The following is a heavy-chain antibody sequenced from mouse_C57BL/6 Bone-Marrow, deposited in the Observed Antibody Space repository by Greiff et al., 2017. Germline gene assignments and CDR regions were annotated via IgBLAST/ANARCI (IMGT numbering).Heavy chain of an antibody. CDR3: ARFGDVDYDVYFDY. V-gene: IGHV1-69*01. CDR2: IDPSDSYT. CDR1: GYTFTSYW. Sequence: QVQLQQPGAELVMPGASVKLSCKASGYTFTSYWVHWVKQRPGQGLEWIGEIDPSDSYTNYNQKFKGKSTLTVDKSSSTAYMQLSSLTSEDSAVSSGARFGDVDYDVYFDYWGQGTPLTVSS. J-gene: IGHJ2*01. D-gene: IGHD2-4*01.